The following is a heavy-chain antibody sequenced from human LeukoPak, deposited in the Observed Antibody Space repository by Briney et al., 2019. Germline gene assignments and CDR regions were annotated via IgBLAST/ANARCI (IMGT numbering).Heavy chain of an antibody. D-gene: IGHD6-13*01. CDR3: VRPPQLIAAAGTYNWFDS. Sequence: ASVKVSCKASGYTFTDYYMHWVRQAPGQGLEWMGWINPNSGGTNYAQKFQGRVTMTRDTSVNTAYMELSRLRSDDTAVYYCVRPPQLIAAAGTYNWFDSWGQGTLVTGSS. V-gene: IGHV1-2*02. CDR1: GYTFTDYY. CDR2: INPNSGGT. J-gene: IGHJ5*01.